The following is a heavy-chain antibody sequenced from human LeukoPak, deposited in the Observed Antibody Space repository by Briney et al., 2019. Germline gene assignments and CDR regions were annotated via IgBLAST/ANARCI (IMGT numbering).Heavy chain of an antibody. CDR3: VKGLVQTTMSYSVDY. CDR2: ISSDGSKN. D-gene: IGHD1-1*01. V-gene: IGHV3-30*18. Sequence: GGSLRLSCEVSGFNFNMYGMHWVRQTPGKGLEWVALISSDGSKNIYADSVKGRFTISRDNSKNTVYLQMNSLRAEDTAVYYCVKGLVQTTMSYSVDYWGQGALVTVSS. CDR1: GFNFNMYG. J-gene: IGHJ4*02.